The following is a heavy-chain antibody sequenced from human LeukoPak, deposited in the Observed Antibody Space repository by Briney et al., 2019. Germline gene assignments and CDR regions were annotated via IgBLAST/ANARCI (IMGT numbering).Heavy chain of an antibody. CDR2: IYYSGST. V-gene: IGHV4-59*01. D-gene: IGHD5-24*01. J-gene: IGHJ5*02. Sequence: SEPLSLTCTVSGGSISSYYWSWIRQPPGKGLEWIGYIYYSGSTNYNPSLKSRVTISVDTSKNQFSLKLSSVTAADTAVYYCAATRRDGYKYNWFDPWGQGTLVTVSS. CDR1: GGSISSYY. CDR3: AATRRDGYKYNWFDP.